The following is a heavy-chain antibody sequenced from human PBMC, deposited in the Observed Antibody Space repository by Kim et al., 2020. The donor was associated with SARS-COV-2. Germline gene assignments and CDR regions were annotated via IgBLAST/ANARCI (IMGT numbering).Heavy chain of an antibody. CDR3: ARRGSSSSPVEFYFDY. Sequence: SLKSRVTISVDTSKNQFSLKLSSVTAADTAVYYCARRGSSSSPVEFYFDYWGQGTLVTVSS. V-gene: IGHV4-59*08. J-gene: IGHJ4*02. D-gene: IGHD6-6*01.